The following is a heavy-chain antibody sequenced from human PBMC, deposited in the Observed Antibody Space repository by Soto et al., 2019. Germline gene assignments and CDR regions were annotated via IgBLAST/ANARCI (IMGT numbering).Heavy chain of an antibody. Sequence: GASVKVSCKASGYTFTSYGISWVRQAPGQGLEWMGWISAYNGNTNYARKLQGRVTMTTDTSTSTAYMELRSLRSDDTAVYYCARAHYDFWSGYYSFIDYWGQGTLVTVSS. V-gene: IGHV1-18*01. CDR3: ARAHYDFWSGYYSFIDY. CDR2: ISAYNGNT. J-gene: IGHJ4*02. CDR1: GYTFTSYG. D-gene: IGHD3-3*01.